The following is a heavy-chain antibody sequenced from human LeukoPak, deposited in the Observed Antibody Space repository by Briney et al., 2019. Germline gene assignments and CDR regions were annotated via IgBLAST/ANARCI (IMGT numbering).Heavy chain of an antibody. CDR1: GYSFTSYW. D-gene: IGHD2-21*02. J-gene: IGHJ4*02. CDR2: IYPDDSDT. CDR3: ARRGDSDFRID. V-gene: IGHV5-51*01. Sequence: GESLKISCKGSGYSFTSYWIGWVRQMPGKGLEWMGIIYPDDSDTRCSASFQGQVTISADKSISTAYLQWNSLEASDSAIYYCARRGDSDFRIDWGQGTLVTVSS.